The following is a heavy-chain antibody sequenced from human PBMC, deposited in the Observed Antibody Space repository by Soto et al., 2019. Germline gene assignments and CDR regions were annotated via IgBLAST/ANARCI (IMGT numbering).Heavy chain of an antibody. V-gene: IGHV1-69*02. CDR3: KGNKDGEEIGGNYYSSTDV. J-gene: IGHJ6*02. CDR1: GGTFSSYT. CDR2: IIPILGIA. Sequence: SVKVSCKASGGTFSSYTISWVRQAPGQGLEWMGRIIPILGIANYAQKFQGRVTITADKSTSTAYMKLSSLRSEDTAVYYCKGNKDGEEIGGNYYSSTDVGGQGTTVTVSS. D-gene: IGHD3-10*01.